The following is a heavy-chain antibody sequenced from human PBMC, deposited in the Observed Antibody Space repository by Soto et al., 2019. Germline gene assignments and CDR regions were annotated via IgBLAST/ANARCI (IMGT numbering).Heavy chain of an antibody. J-gene: IGHJ5*02. V-gene: IGHV4-4*07. D-gene: IGHD4-17*01. CDR2: IHSTRSP. CDR3: ARSPAYGDYANLDT. Sequence: TLSLTCTVSGDSVSKYYWNWIRQPAGKGLEWIGRIHSTRSPNYNPSLKSRVTMSVDTSKNQFSLKLNLTSVTAADTAVYYCARSPAYGDYANLDTWGQGTLVTVSS. CDR1: GDSVSKYY.